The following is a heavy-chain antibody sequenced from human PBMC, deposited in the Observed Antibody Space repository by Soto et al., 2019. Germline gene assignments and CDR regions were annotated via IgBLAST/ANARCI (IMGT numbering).Heavy chain of an antibody. CDR2: ISYDGSNK. V-gene: IGHV3-30-3*01. J-gene: IGHJ6*02. CDR1: GFTFSSYA. CDR3: AIVDSGSYSYYYYGMDV. D-gene: IGHD1-26*01. Sequence: QVQLVESGGGVVQPGRSLRLSCAASGFTFSSYAMHWVRQAPGKGLEWVAVISYDGSNKYYADSVKGRFTISRDNSKNTLYLQMNSLRAEDTAVYYCAIVDSGSYSYYYYGMDVWGQGTTVTVSS.